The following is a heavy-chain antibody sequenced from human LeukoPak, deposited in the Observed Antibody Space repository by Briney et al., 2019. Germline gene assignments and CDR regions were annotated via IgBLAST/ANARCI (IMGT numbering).Heavy chain of an antibody. J-gene: IGHJ4*02. D-gene: IGHD3-22*01. CDR1: GFSFSNYG. CDR2: ISYDGSNK. Sequence: PGGTQRLSCAASGFSFSNYGMNWVRQAPGKGLEWVAVISYDGSNKYYADSVKGRFTISRDNSKNTLYLQMNSLRAEDTAVYYCARDSSDSSGYSPVFDYWGQGTLVTVSS. V-gene: IGHV3-30*03. CDR3: ARDSSDSSGYSPVFDY.